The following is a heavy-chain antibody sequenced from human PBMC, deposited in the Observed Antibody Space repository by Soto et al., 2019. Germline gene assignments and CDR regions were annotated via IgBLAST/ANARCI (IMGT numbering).Heavy chain of an antibody. D-gene: IGHD2-21*01. J-gene: IGHJ6*04. V-gene: IGHV4-59*01. CDR2: IYYTGST. CDR1: GGSISSYY. Sequence: SETLSLTCTVSGGSISSYYWSWIRQPPGKGLEWIGYIYYTGSTNYNPSLESRVTISLDTSKNQFSLKLTSVSAADTAVYYCARDLISIPGDVWRKGTTVTVSS. CDR3: ARDLISIPGDV.